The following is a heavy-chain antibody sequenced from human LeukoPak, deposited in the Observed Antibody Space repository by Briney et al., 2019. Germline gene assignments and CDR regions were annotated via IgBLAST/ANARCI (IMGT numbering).Heavy chain of an antibody. V-gene: IGHV3-74*03. CDR2: INGDGSST. D-gene: IGHD5-24*01. Sequence: GGSLRLSCAASGFTFSSCWMHWVRQAPGKGLVWVSRINGDGSSTTYADSVRGRFTISRDNAKNTLYLQMNSLRDEDTAVYYCARVGGYNSYFDYWGQGSLVTVSS. CDR1: GFTFSSCW. J-gene: IGHJ4*02. CDR3: ARVGGYNSYFDY.